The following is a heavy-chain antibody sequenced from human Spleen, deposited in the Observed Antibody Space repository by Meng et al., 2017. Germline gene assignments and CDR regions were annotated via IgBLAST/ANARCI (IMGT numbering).Heavy chain of an antibody. V-gene: IGHV1-69*02. CDR2: IIPILGIA. J-gene: IGHJ4*02. D-gene: IGHD2-21*01. CDR1: GGTFSSYT. Sequence: QVQLVQSGAEVKKPGSSVKVSCKASGGTFSSYTISWVRQAPGQGLEWMGRIIPILGIANYAQKFQGRVTITADKSTSTAYLEVSSLTSEDTAVYYCAKALGWGSSPDYWGQGILVTVSS. CDR3: AKALGWGSSPDY.